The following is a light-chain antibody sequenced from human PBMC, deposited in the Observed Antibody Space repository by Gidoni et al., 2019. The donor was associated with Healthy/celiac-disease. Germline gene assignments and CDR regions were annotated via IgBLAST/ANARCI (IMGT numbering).Light chain of an antibody. CDR3: QQYDNLPIT. V-gene: IGKV1-33*01. Sequence: DIQMTQSPSSLSASVGDRVTIPCQASQDISNYLNWYQQKPGKAPKLLIYDASNLETGVPSRVSGRGSGTDFTFTISSLQPEDIATYYCQQYDNLPITCGQGTRLEIK. CDR1: QDISNY. CDR2: DAS. J-gene: IGKJ5*01.